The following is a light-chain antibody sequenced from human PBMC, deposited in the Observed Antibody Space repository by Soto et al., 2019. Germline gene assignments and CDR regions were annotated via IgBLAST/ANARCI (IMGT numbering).Light chain of an antibody. V-gene: IGLV2-14*01. CDR3: SSYTSASTLLYL. CDR2: GVT. J-gene: IGLJ1*01. Sequence: QSALTQPASVSGSPGQSITISCTGTSSDVGGYNYVSWYQQHPGIAPKLLIYGVTNRPSGVSTRFSGSKSGNTASLTISGRQADDEADYHCSSYTSASTLLYLFGTGTKVTVL. CDR1: SSDVGGYNY.